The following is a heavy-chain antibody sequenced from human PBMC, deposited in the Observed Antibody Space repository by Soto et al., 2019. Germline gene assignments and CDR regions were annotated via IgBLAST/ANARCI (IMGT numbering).Heavy chain of an antibody. Sequence: PSDTLSLTCTVYGDSMGGFYWSWIRQTPGKGLEWIGYINYVGRTSYYSPSLQSRVTISLASSKNQFSLILSSVTAADTAVFFCARFRRNYFDYWGQGTQVTVSS. D-gene: IGHD3-10*01. CDR3: ARFRRNYFDY. CDR1: GDSMGGFY. CDR2: INYVGRTS. V-gene: IGHV4-59*01. J-gene: IGHJ4*02.